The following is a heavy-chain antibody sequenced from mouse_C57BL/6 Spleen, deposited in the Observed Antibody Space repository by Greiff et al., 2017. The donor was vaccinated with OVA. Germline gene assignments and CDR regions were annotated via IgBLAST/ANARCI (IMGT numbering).Heavy chain of an antibody. V-gene: IGHV5-4*01. CDR3: ARGPYSKGYFDV. Sequence: EVQRVESGGGLVKPGGSLKLSCAASGFTFSSYAMSWVRQTPEKRLEWVATISDGGSYPYYPDNVKGRFTISRDNAKNNLYLQMSHLKSEDTAMDYCARGPYSKGYFDVWGTGTTVTVSS. CDR1: GFTFSSYA. CDR2: ISDGGSYP. D-gene: IGHD2-5*01. J-gene: IGHJ1*03.